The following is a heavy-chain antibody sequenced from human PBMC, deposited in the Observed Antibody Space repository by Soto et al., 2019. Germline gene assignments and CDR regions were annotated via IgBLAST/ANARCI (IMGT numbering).Heavy chain of an antibody. J-gene: IGHJ6*02. Sequence: QVQLVESGGGVVQPGRSLRLSCAASGFTFSSYGMHWVRQAPGKGLEWVAVISYDGSNKYYADSVKGRFTISRDNSKNTLYLQMSSLRAEDTAVYYCAKDRRDSSSWYEDGMDVWGQGTTVTVSS. V-gene: IGHV3-30*18. CDR3: AKDRRDSSSWYEDGMDV. CDR2: ISYDGSNK. D-gene: IGHD6-13*01. CDR1: GFTFSSYG.